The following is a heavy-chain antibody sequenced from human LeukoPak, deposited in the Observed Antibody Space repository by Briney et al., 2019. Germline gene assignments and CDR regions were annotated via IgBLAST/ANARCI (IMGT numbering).Heavy chain of an antibody. CDR2: INHSGST. D-gene: IGHD6-13*01. CDR3: ASDRIAAAGTLYYYYGMDV. J-gene: IGHJ6*02. V-gene: IGHV4-34*01. CDR1: GGSFSGYY. Sequence: SETLSLTCAVYGGSFSGYYWSWIRQPPGKGLEWIGEINHSGSTNYNPSPKSRVTISVDTSKNQFSLKLSSVTAADTAVYYCASDRIAAAGTLYYYYGMDVWGQGTTVTVSS.